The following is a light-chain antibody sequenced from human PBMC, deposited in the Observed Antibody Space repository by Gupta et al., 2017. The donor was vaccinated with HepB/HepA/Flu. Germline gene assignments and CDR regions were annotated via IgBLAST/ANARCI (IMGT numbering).Light chain of an antibody. Sequence: DIVMTKSPDSLAASLGERATINCKSSQYLIYANNKDYLAWYQKKPGQPPKLLISWASTRESGVPDRFSGSGSGTDFTLTISSLQAEDLAVYYCQQYYNIPITFGQGTRLEIK. J-gene: IGKJ5*01. V-gene: IGKV4-1*01. CDR3: QQYYNIPIT. CDR2: WAS. CDR1: QYLIYANNKDY.